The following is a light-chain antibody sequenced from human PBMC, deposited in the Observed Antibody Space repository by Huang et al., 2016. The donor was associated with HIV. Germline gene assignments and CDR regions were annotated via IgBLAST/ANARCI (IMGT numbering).Light chain of an antibody. J-gene: IGKJ4*01. Sequence: EMVMTQSPATLSVSPGERVTLSCRANRSVNTNLAWYQQRPGQAPRLLIYGSSTRAPGIPARFSGSGSGTDFSLTISSLQSEDFALYYCHQYNNWLLSFGGGTRVDI. CDR3: HQYNNWLLS. CDR1: RSVNTN. V-gene: IGKV3-15*01. CDR2: GSS.